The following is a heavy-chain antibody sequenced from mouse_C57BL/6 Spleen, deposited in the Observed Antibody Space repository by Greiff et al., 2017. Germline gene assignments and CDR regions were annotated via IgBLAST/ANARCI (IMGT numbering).Heavy chain of an antibody. D-gene: IGHD2-4*01. J-gene: IGHJ1*03. CDR1: GYTFTSYW. V-gene: IGHV1-52*01. CDR3: ARSEDYYWYFDV. Sequence: VKLQQPGAELVRPGSSVKLSCKASGYTFTSYWMHWVKQRPIQGLEWIGNIDPSDSETHYNQKFKDKATLTVDKSSSTAYMQLSSLTSEDSAVYYCARSEDYYWYFDVWGTGTTVTVSS. CDR2: IDPSDSET.